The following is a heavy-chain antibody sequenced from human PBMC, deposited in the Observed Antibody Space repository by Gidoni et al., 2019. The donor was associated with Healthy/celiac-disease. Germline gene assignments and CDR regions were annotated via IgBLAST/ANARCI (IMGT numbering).Heavy chain of an antibody. V-gene: IGHV4-34*12. CDR3: ASLGHRDCSSTSCYPFWFDP. CDR1: GGSFSGYY. J-gene: IGHJ5*02. CDR2: IIHSGST. D-gene: IGHD2-2*01. Sequence: QVQLQQWGAGLLKPSETLSLTCAVYGGSFSGYYWRWIRQPPGKGLEWIGEIIHSGSTNYNQSLTSLVTISVDTSKNQFSLKLSSVTAADTAVYYCASLGHRDCSSTSCYPFWFDPWGQGTLVTVSS.